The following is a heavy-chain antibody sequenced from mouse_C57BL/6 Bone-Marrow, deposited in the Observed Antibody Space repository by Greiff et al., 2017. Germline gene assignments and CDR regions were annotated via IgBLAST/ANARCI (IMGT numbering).Heavy chain of an antibody. Sequence: VQLQQSGPELVKPGASVKISCKASGYAFSSSWMNWVKQRPGKGLEWIGRIYPGDGDTNYNGKFKGKATLTADKSSSTAYMQLSSLTSEDSAVYFCARRSYGSSYSAMDYWGQGTSVTVSS. CDR3: ARRSYGSSYSAMDY. CDR2: IYPGDGDT. J-gene: IGHJ4*01. V-gene: IGHV1-82*01. D-gene: IGHD1-1*01. CDR1: GYAFSSSW.